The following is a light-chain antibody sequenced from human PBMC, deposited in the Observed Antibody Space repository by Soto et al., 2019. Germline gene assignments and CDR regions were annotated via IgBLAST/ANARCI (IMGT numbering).Light chain of an antibody. CDR1: SSNIGNNF. J-gene: IGLJ2*01. Sequence: QSVLTQPPSASGTPGQRVTISCSGSSSNIGNNFVHWYQQLPGTAPKLLIYRNNQRPSGVPDRFPGSKSGTSASLAISGLRSEDEADYYCAAWDDSLSVLFGGGTKLTVL. CDR2: RNN. CDR3: AAWDDSLSVL. V-gene: IGLV1-47*01.